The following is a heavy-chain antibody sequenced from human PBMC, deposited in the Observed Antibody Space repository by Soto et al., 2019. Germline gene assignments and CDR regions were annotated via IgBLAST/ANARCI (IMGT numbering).Heavy chain of an antibody. CDR2: IYPGDSDT. J-gene: IGHJ6*02. Sequence: PGESLKISCKGSGYSFTSYWIGWVRQMPGKGLEWMGIIYPGDSDTRYSPSFQGQVTISADKSISTAYLQWSSLKASDTAMYYCAGLPHRRIQLWTSYYYYGMDVWGQGTTVTVSS. CDR1: GYSFTSYW. D-gene: IGHD5-18*01. V-gene: IGHV5-51*01. CDR3: AGLPHRRIQLWTSYYYYGMDV.